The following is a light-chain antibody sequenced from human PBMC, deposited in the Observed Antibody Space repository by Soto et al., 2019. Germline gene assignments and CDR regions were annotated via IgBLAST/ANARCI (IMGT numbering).Light chain of an antibody. Sequence: DIQMTQSPSTLSASIGDRVVITCRASESISSWLAWYQQKPGKAPKLLIYDASSLESGVPSRFSGSGSGTEFTLTISNLQPDDFATYYCQQYDSSPWTFGQGTKVDI. CDR1: ESISSW. V-gene: IGKV1-5*01. CDR3: QQYDSSPWT. CDR2: DAS. J-gene: IGKJ1*01.